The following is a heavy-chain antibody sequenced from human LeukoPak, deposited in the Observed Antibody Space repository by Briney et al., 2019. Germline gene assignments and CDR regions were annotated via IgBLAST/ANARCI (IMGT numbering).Heavy chain of an antibody. CDR2: ISGSGGST. V-gene: IGHV3-23*01. CDR1: GFTFSSKA. D-gene: IGHD6-13*01. J-gene: IGHJ4*02. Sequence: GGSLSLSCAASGFTFSSKALSWVRKPQGKGLGWVSAISGSGGSTYYADSVKGRFTISRDNSKNTLYLQMNSLRAEDTAVYYCAKWCGYSSSCFDYWGQGTLVTVSS. CDR3: AKWCGYSSSCFDY.